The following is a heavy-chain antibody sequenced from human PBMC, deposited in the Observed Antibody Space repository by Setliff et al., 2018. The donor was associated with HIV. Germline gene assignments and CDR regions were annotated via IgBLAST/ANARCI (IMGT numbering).Heavy chain of an antibody. CDR3: AGDWLDNFFGDFGS. J-gene: IGHJ4*02. D-gene: IGHD3-16*01. CDR1: GGTFSSYA. V-gene: IGHV1-69*05. CDR2: FIPMLRTT. Sequence: SVKVSCKASGGTFSSYAISWVRQAPGQGLEWMGGFIPMLRTTAYAQKFQGRITTTTDESTNTAYMELSSLTSDDTAIYYCAGDWLDNFFGDFGSWGQGTLVTVSS.